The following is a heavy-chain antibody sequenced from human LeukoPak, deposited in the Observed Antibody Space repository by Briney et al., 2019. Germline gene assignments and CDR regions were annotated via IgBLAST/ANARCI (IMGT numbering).Heavy chain of an antibody. V-gene: IGHV1-2*02. CDR2: INPNSGGT. Sequence: GASVKVSCKASGYTFTGYYMHWVRQAPGQGLEWMGWINPNSGGTNYAQKFQGRVTMTRDTSISTAYMELSRLRSDDTAVYYCARGLGSGYYSPGYWGQGTLVTVSS. D-gene: IGHD3-22*01. CDR3: ARGLGSGYYSPGY. CDR1: GYTFTGYY. J-gene: IGHJ4*02.